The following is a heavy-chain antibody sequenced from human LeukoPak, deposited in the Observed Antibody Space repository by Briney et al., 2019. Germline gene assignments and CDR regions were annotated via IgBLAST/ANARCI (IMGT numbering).Heavy chain of an antibody. CDR1: GFTFSSYA. CDR2: ISYDGSNK. CDR3: ARDYYGSVSYGYFDY. J-gene: IGHJ4*02. Sequence: GGSLRLSCAASGFTFSSYAMHWVCQAPGKGLEWVAVISYDGSNKYYADSVKGRFTISRDNSKNTVYLQMNSLRAEDTALYYCARDYYGSVSYGYFDYWGQGNLVTVSS. V-gene: IGHV3-30*04. D-gene: IGHD3-10*01.